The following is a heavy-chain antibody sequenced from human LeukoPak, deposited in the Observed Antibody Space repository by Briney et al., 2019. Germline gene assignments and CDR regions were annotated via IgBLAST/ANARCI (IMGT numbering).Heavy chain of an antibody. D-gene: IGHD6-13*01. V-gene: IGHV1-8*01. CDR3: ARGGRSSNRSYYYYYYMDV. J-gene: IGHJ6*03. Sequence: GASVKVSCKASGYTFTSYDINWVRQATGQGLEWMGWMNPNSGNTGYAQKFQGRVTMTRNTSISTAYMELSSLRSEDTAVYYCARGGRSSNRSYYYYYYMDVWGKGTTVTISS. CDR1: GYTFTSYD. CDR2: MNPNSGNT.